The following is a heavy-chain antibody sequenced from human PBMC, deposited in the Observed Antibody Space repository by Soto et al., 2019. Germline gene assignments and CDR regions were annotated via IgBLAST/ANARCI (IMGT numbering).Heavy chain of an antibody. CDR1: GNTFSSYA. CDR2: INPDSGNI. D-gene: IGHD3-10*01. Sequence: ASVKVSCKASGNTFSSYAINWVRQATGHGLEWMGWINPDSGNIGYAQKFQGRVTMTRDTAIRTAYMEVSRLRPDDTAVYYCARARASGSYYFLDYWGQGTLVTVSS. V-gene: IGHV1-8*01. J-gene: IGHJ4*02. CDR3: ARARASGSYYFLDY.